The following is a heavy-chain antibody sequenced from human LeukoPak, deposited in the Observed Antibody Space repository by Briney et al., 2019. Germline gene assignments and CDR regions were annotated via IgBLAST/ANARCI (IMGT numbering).Heavy chain of an antibody. Sequence: SETLSLTCTVSGGSISSYYWSWIRQPAGKGLEWIGRLYTSGSTNYNPSLKSRVTMSVDTSKNQFSLKLSYVTAADTAVYYCARVRDYGSGSYIDWGQGALVTVSS. CDR1: GGSISSYY. CDR3: ARVRDYGSGSYID. D-gene: IGHD3-10*01. J-gene: IGHJ4*02. CDR2: LYTSGST. V-gene: IGHV4-4*07.